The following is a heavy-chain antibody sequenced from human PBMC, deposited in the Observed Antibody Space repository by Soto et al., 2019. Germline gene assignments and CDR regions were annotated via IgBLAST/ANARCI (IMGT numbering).Heavy chain of an antibody. CDR1: DGYISNFY. D-gene: IGHD3-22*01. V-gene: IGHV4-59*01. CDR2: IYYSGST. CDR3: ARTHYYDSRTDY. J-gene: IGHJ4*02. Sequence: SLPMSHTSSVADGYISNFYWRRIRQPPGKGLEWIGYIYYSGSTNYNPSLKSRVTISVDTSKNQFSLKLSSVTAADTAVYYCARTHYYDSRTDYWGQGTLVTVSS.